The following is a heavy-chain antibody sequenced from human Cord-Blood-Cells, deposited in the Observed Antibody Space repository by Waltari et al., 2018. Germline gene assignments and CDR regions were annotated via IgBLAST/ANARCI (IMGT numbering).Heavy chain of an antibody. J-gene: IGHJ4*02. Sequence: QLQLQESGPGLVKPSETLSLPCTVSGGSISSSSYYWGWIRQPPGKGLGWIGSIYYSGSTYYNPSLKSRVTISVDTSKNQFSLKLSSVTAADTAVYYCARPGYYDSSGYYFDYWGQGTLVTVSS. CDR3: ARPGYYDSSGYYFDY. D-gene: IGHD3-22*01. V-gene: IGHV4-39*07. CDR2: IYYSGST. CDR1: GGSISSSSYY.